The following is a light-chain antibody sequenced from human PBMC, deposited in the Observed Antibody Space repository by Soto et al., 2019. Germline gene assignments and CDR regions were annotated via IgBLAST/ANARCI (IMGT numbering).Light chain of an antibody. CDR2: GAS. CDR3: QQHNQWPIT. J-gene: IGKJ5*01. V-gene: IGKV3-15*01. CDR1: QTVGTY. Sequence: EIVLTQSPATLSVSPGDRASLSCRASQTVGTYLAWYQQKPGQAPRLLIYGASTRATGIPARFSGSGSGTEFTLTINSLQSEDSAVYSCQQHNQWPITFGQGTLLEI.